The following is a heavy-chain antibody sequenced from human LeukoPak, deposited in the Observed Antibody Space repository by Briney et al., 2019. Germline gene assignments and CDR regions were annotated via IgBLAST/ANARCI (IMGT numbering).Heavy chain of an antibody. J-gene: IGHJ4*02. CDR3: ARAARHLDY. CDR1: GFTFSDPY. CDR2: ISGSGTDI. D-gene: IGHD5-18*01. Sequence: GGSLRLSCEASGFTFSDPYMSWIRQAPGKGLECLSYISGSGTDINYADSVRGRFTISRDNAKNLLYLQMNDLRLEDTAVYYCARAARHLDYWGQGTLVTVSS. V-gene: IGHV3-11*04.